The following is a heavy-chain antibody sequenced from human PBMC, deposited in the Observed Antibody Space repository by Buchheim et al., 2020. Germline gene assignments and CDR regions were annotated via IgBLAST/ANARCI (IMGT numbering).Heavy chain of an antibody. CDR2: IRYDGSNK. CDR3: ARPGDTAMVYAFDY. CDR1: GFTFSSYG. V-gene: IGHV3-30*02. J-gene: IGHJ4*02. Sequence: QVQLVESGGGVVQPGRSLRLSCAASGFTFSSYGMHWVRQAPGKGLEWVAFIRYDGSNKYYADSVKGRFTISRDNSKNTLYLQMNSLRAEETAVYYCARPGDTAMVYAFDYWGQGTL. D-gene: IGHD5-18*01.